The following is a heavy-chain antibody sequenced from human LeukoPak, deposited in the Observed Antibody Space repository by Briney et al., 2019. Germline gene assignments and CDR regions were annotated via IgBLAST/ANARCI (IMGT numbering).Heavy chain of an antibody. CDR3: ATSTGIAVAVDY. CDR2: IYYSGST. Sequence: SQTLSLTCTVSGGSISSGDYYWSWIRQPPGKGLEWIGYIYYSGSTYSNPSLKSRVTISVDTSKNRFSLKLSSVTAADTAVYYCATSTGIAVAVDYWGQGTLVTVSS. CDR1: GGSISSGDYY. J-gene: IGHJ4*02. D-gene: IGHD6-19*01. V-gene: IGHV4-30-4*01.